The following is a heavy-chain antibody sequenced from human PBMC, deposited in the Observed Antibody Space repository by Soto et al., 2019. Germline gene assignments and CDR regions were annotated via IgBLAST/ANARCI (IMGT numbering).Heavy chain of an antibody. CDR2: ISGSGGST. J-gene: IGHJ6*02. D-gene: IGHD3-3*01. CDR1: GFTFSSYA. Sequence: EVQLLESGGGLVQPGGSLRLSCAASGFTFSSYAMSWVRQAPGKGLEWVSAISGSGGSTYYADSVKGRFTISRDNSKNTLYLQMNSLGAEDTAVYYCAREFWSGYYTPDYAMDVWGQGTTVIVSS. V-gene: IGHV3-23*01. CDR3: AREFWSGYYTPDYAMDV.